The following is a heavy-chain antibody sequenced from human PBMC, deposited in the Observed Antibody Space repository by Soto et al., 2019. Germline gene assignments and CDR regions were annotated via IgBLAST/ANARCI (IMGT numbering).Heavy chain of an antibody. Sequence: SETLSLTCSVSCGSIRSYYWSWIRQPPGKGLEWIGYIYYSGSTYYNPSLKSRVTISVDTSKNQFSLKLSSVTAADTAVYYCARDRDYGETNWFDPWGQGTLVTVSS. V-gene: IGHV4-59*12. D-gene: IGHD4-17*01. CDR1: CGSIRSYY. CDR3: ARDRDYGETNWFDP. J-gene: IGHJ5*02. CDR2: IYYSGST.